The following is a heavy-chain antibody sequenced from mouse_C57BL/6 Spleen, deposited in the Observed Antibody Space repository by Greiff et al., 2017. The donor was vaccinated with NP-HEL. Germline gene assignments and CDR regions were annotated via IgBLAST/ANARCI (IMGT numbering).Heavy chain of an antibody. J-gene: IGHJ4*01. CDR2: ISDGGRYT. V-gene: IGHV5-4*01. CDR1: GFTFSSYA. Sequence: EVMLVESGGGLVKPGGSLKLSCAASGFTFSSYAMSWVRQTPEKRLAWVATISDGGRYTYYPDNVKGRFTISRDNAKNNLYLQMSHLKSEDTAMYYCARERVYGIYAMDYWGQGTSVTVSS. D-gene: IGHD2-1*01. CDR3: ARERVYGIYAMDY.